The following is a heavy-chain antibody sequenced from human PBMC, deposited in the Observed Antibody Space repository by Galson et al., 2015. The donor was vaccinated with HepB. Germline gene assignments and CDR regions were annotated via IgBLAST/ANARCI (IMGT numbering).Heavy chain of an antibody. CDR1: GFTFSSYG. CDR3: AKDLGDFWSGDSLLDYMDV. D-gene: IGHD3-3*01. CDR2: ISYDGSNK. Sequence: SLRLSCAASGFTFSSYGMHWVRQAPGKGLEWVAVISYDGSNKYYADSVKGRFTISRDNSKNTLYLQMNSLRAEDTAVYYCAKDLGDFWSGDSLLDYMDVWGKGTTVTVSS. V-gene: IGHV3-30*18. J-gene: IGHJ6*03.